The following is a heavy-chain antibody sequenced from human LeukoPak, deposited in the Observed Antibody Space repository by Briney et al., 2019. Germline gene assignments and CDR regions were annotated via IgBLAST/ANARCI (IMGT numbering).Heavy chain of an antibody. J-gene: IGHJ6*04. V-gene: IGHV3-7*01. Sequence: GGSLRLSCAASGITFSSYGMSWVRQAPGKGLEWVANIKQDGSEKHYVDSVKGRFSISRDNAKNSLYLQMNSLRAEDTAVYYCAELGITMIGGVWGKGTTVTISS. CDR3: AELGITMIGGV. CDR2: IKQDGSEK. CDR1: GITFSSYG. D-gene: IGHD3-10*02.